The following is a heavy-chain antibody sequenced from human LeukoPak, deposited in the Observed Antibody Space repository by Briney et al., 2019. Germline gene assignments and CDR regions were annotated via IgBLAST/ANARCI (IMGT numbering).Heavy chain of an antibody. CDR2: ISYDGSNK. V-gene: IGHV3-30*04. J-gene: IGHJ5*02. Sequence: GRSLRLSCAASGFTFSTVVMHWVRQAPGKGLEWVALISYDGSNKYYADSVKGRFTISRDNSKNTLYLQMNSLRAEDTAVFYCARSPTIFGSFDPWGQGTLVTVSS. CDR3: ARSPTIFGSFDP. CDR1: GFTFSTVV. D-gene: IGHD3-3*01.